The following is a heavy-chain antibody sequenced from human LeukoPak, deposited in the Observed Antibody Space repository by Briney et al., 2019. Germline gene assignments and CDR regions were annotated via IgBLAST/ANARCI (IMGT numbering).Heavy chain of an antibody. V-gene: IGHV4-59*01. CDR3: ARTSSGHYYFDY. D-gene: IGHD3-22*01. CDR2: IYYSGST. J-gene: IGHJ4*02. Sequence: SETLSLTCTVSGGSISSYYWSWIRQPPGKGLEWIGYIYYSGSTNYNPSLKSRVTISVDTSKNQFSLKLSSVTAADTAVYHCARTSSGHYYFDYWGQGTLVTVSS. CDR1: GGSISSYY.